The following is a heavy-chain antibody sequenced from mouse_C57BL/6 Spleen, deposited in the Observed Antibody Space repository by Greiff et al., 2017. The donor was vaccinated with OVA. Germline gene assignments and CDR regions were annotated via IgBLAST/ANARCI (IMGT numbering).Heavy chain of an antibody. CDR3: ARGYGNPRYAMDY. CDR2: INPSNGGT. D-gene: IGHD2-10*02. V-gene: IGHV1-53*01. CDR1: GYTFTSYW. Sequence: QVQLKESGAELVKPGASVKLSCKASGYTFTSYWMHWVKQRPGQGLEWIGNINPSNGGTNYNEKFKSKATLTVDKSSSTAYMQLSSLTSEDSAVYYCARGYGNPRYAMDYWGQGTSVTVSS. J-gene: IGHJ4*01.